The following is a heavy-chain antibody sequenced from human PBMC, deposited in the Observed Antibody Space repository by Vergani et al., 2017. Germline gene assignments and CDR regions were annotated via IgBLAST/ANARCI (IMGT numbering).Heavy chain of an antibody. CDR3: ARDYCGGDCYDYYYGMDV. J-gene: IGHJ6*02. CDR2: ISSSSSTI. V-gene: IGHV3-48*01. Sequence: EVQLVESGGGLVQPGGSLRLSCAASGFTFSSYSMNWVRQAPGKGLEWVSYISSSSSTIYYADSVKGRFTISRDNAKNSLYLQMNSLRAEDTAVYYCARDYCGGDCYDYYYGMDVWGQGTTVTVSS. D-gene: IGHD2-21*02. CDR1: GFTFSSYS.